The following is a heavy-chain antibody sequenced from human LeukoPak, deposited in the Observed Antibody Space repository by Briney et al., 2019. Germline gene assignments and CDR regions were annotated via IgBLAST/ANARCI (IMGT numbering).Heavy chain of an antibody. V-gene: IGHV1-69*06. CDR1: GYTFTSYG. CDR2: IIPIFGTA. Sequence: GASVKVSCKASGYTFTSYGISWVRQAPGQGLEWMGGIIPIFGTANYAQKFQGRVTITADKSTSTAYMELSSLRSEDTAVYYCARVRRGSYYEGDFDYWGQGTLVTVSS. CDR3: ARVRRGSYYEGDFDY. D-gene: IGHD1-26*01. J-gene: IGHJ4*02.